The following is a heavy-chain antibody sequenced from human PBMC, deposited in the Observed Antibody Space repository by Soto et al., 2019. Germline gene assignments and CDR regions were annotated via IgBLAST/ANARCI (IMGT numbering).Heavy chain of an antibody. CDR1: GFPFSSCW. CDR2: IKEDGSEK. J-gene: IGHJ5*02. V-gene: IGHV3-7*03. CDR3: VTDPSTVRWFDP. Sequence: GSLRLSCAVSGFPFSSCWMSWVRQAPGKGLEWVANIKEDGSEKYYVDSVKGRFTISRDNAKNSLYLQMNSLRVEDTAVYYCVTDPSTVRWFDPWGQGTLVTVAS. D-gene: IGHD2-8*02.